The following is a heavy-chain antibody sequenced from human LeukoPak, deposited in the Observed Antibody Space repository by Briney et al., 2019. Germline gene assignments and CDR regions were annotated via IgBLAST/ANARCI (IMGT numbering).Heavy chain of an antibody. V-gene: IGHV1-69*13. CDR1: GGTFSSYA. Sequence: GASVKVSCKASGGTFSSYAISWVRQAPGQGLEWMGGIIPILGTANYAQKFQGRVTITADESTSTAYMELRSLRSDDTAVYYCARGVDAFDIWGQGTMVTVSS. CDR2: IIPILGTA. CDR3: ARGVDAFDI. J-gene: IGHJ3*02.